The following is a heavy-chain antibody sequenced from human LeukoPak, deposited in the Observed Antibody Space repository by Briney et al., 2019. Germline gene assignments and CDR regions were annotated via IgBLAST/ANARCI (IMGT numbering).Heavy chain of an antibody. CDR3: ATYYYGSGSYPTFDY. Sequence: ASVKVSCKASGYTFTSYYMHWVRQAPGQGLEWMGIINPSGGSTSYAQKFQGRVTMTTDTSTSTAYMELRSLRPDDTAVYYCATYYYGSGSYPTFDYWGQGTLVTVSS. V-gene: IGHV1-46*01. J-gene: IGHJ4*02. CDR1: GYTFTSYY. CDR2: INPSGGST. D-gene: IGHD3-10*01.